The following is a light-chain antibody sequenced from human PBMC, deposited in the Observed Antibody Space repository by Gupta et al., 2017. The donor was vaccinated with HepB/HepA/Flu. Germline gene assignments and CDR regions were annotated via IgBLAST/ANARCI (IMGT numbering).Light chain of an antibody. CDR1: SSNIGAGYD. CDR3: QSYDSSLSGWV. CDR2: GNT. Sequence: HSVLTQPPSVSGAPGQRVTISCTGSSSNIGAGYDVHWYQQLPGTAPKFLIYGNTIRPSGVPDRFSGSKSGTSASLATTGLQAEDEADYYCQSYDSSLSGWVFGGGTKLTVL. J-gene: IGLJ3*02. V-gene: IGLV1-40*01.